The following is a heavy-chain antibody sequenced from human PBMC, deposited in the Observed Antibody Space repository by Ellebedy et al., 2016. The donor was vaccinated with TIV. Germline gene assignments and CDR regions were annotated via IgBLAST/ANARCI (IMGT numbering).Heavy chain of an antibody. J-gene: IGHJ4*02. CDR3: ARGRGYGDYLI. CDR1: GGSFSGYY. D-gene: IGHD4-17*01. CDR2: INHSGST. Sequence: SETLSLTXAVYGGSFSGYYWSWIRQPPGKGLEWIGEINHSGSTNYNPSLKSRVTISVDTSKNQFSLKLSSVTAADTAVYYCARGRGYGDYLIWGQGTLVTVSS. V-gene: IGHV4-34*01.